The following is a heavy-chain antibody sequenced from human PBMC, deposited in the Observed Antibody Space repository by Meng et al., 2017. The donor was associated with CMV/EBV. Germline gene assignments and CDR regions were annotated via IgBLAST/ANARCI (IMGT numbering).Heavy chain of an antibody. CDR2: MNPNSGNT. Sequence: ASVKVSCKASGYTFTSYDINRMRQATGQGLEWMGWMNPNSGNTGYAQKFQGRVTMTRNTSISTAYMELSSLRSEDTAVYYCASELFCSSTSCWWGQGTLVTVSS. J-gene: IGHJ4*02. CDR3: ASELFCSSTSCW. V-gene: IGHV1-8*01. CDR1: GYTFTSYD. D-gene: IGHD2-2*01.